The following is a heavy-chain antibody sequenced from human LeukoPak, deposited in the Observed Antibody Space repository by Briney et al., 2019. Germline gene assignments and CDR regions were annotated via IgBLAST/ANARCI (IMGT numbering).Heavy chain of an antibody. Sequence: PSQTLSLTCTVSGGSISRGSYFWSWIRQPAGTGLEWIRRFYTSGTPNYNPSLKSRVTISVDTSRNQFSLKLSSVTAADTAVYYCARDMGYCSSTSCYALDYWGQGTLVTVSS. J-gene: IGHJ4*02. CDR2: FYTSGTP. D-gene: IGHD2-2*01. CDR3: ARDMGYCSSTSCYALDY. V-gene: IGHV4-61*02. CDR1: GGSISRGSYF.